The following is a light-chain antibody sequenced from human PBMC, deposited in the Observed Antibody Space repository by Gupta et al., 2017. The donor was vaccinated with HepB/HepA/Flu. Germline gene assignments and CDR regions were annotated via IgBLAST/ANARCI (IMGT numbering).Light chain of an antibody. CDR3: LQYNSYPWT. CDR2: KAS. CDR1: QSISSW. J-gene: IGKJ1*01. V-gene: IGKV1-5*03. Sequence: TLSASVGDRVTITCRASQSISSWLAWYQQKPGKAPKILIYKASSLESGVPSRFSGSGSGTEFTLTLSSLQPDDFATYYCLQYNSYPWTFGQGTKVEIK.